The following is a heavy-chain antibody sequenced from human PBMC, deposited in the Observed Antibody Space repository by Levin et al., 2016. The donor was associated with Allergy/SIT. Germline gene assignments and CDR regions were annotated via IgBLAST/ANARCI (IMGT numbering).Heavy chain of an antibody. D-gene: IGHD3-10*01. CDR3: ASTFGGIPLSGLYGMDV. J-gene: IGHJ6*02. CDR1: GGTFSSYA. Sequence: SVKVSCKASGGTFSSYAVSWVRQAPGQGLEWVGGVIPMFDTTNYAQKFQGRVTITADASTTTAYMELSSLRSEDTAVYYCASTFGGIPLSGLYGMDVGGQGTTVTVSS. CDR2: VIPMFDTT. V-gene: IGHV1-69*13.